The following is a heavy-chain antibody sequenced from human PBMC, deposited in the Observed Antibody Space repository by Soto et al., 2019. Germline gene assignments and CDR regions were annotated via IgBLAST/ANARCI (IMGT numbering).Heavy chain of an antibody. Sequence: SETLSLTCAVSGYSISSGYYCGWIRQPPGKGLEWIGSIYHSGNTYYNPSLKSRVTISVDTSKNHFSLKLSSVTAADTAVYYCARARIVVAGTIVDYWGQGTLVTVSS. J-gene: IGHJ4*02. CDR2: IYHSGNT. D-gene: IGHD6-19*01. CDR3: ARARIVVAGTIVDY. V-gene: IGHV4-38-2*01. CDR1: GYSISSGYY.